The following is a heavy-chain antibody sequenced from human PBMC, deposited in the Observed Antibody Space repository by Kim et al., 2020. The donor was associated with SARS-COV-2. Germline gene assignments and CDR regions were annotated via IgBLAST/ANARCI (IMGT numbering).Heavy chain of an antibody. CDR3: ARGVAVLAYCGGDCPGGIDY. CDR1: GFTFSDYY. Sequence: GGSLRLSCAASGFTFSDYYMSWIRQAPGKGLEWVSYISSSSSYTNYADSVKGRFTISRDNAKNSLYLQMNSLRAEDTAVYYCARGVAVLAYCGGDCPGGIDYWGQGTLVTVSS. D-gene: IGHD2-21*01. V-gene: IGHV3-11*06. CDR2: ISSSSSYT. J-gene: IGHJ4*02.